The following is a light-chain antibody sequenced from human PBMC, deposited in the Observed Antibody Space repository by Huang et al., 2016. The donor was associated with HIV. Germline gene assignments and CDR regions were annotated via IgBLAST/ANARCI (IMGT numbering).Light chain of an antibody. J-gene: IGKJ2*01. CDR2: GAS. CDR3: QQYGISPYT. Sequence: EFVLTQSSGTLSLSPGERSTLSCRASQIVSSRYLAWYQQKPGQPPRLLIYGASSRATGITDRCSGSGSGTDFTITISRLEPEDFAVYYCQQYGISPYTFGQGTKLEIK. V-gene: IGKV3-20*01. CDR1: QIVSSRY.